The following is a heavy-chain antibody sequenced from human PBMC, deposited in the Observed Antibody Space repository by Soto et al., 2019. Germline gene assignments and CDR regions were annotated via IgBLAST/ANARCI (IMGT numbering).Heavy chain of an antibody. Sequence: SETLSLTCTVSGGSISSYYWSWIRQPPGKGLEWIGYIYYSGSTNYNPSLKSRVTISVDTSKNQFSLKLSSVTAADTAVYYCARGDYDILTGYSIFDYWGQGTLVTVSS. CDR3: ARGDYDILTGYSIFDY. D-gene: IGHD3-9*01. CDR1: GGSISSYY. J-gene: IGHJ4*02. V-gene: IGHV4-59*01. CDR2: IYYSGST.